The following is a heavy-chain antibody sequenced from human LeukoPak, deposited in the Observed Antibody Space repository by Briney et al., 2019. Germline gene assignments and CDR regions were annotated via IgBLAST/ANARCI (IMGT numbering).Heavy chain of an antibody. V-gene: IGHV4-39*01. CDR3: ARQRTSSWYNFDC. Sequence: SETLSLTCTVSGGSISSSSYYWGWIRQPPGKGLEWIGSVYYSGTTYYNPSLKSRVTISVDTSKNQFSPKLSSVIVADTAVFYCARQRTSSWYNFDCWGQGTLVTVSS. CDR1: GGSISSSSYY. CDR2: VYYSGTT. D-gene: IGHD6-13*01. J-gene: IGHJ4*02.